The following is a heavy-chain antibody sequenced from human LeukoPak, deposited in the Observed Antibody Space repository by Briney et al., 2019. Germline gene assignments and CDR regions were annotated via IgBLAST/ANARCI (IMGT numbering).Heavy chain of an antibody. CDR2: INHSGST. J-gene: IGHJ2*01. D-gene: IGHD2-2*01. Sequence: SETLSLTCAVYGGSFSGYYWSWIRQPPGKGLEWIGEINHSGSTNYNPSLKSRVTISEDTSKNQFSLKLSSVTAADTAVYYCATAHGRYCSSTSCSRRRFFDLWGRGTLVTVSS. CDR1: GGSFSGYY. CDR3: ATAHGRYCSSTSCSRRRFFDL. V-gene: IGHV4-34*01.